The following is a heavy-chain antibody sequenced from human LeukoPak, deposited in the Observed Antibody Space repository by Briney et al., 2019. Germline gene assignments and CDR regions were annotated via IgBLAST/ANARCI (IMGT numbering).Heavy chain of an antibody. Sequence: GGSLRLSCAASGFTYSSYAMHWVRQARGKGLEYVSAISSNGGRTYYANSVKGRFTISRDNSKNTLYLQMGSLRAEDMAVYYCARGGYSGSRGFDYWGQGTLVTVSS. D-gene: IGHD1-26*01. J-gene: IGHJ4*02. V-gene: IGHV3-64*01. CDR2: ISSNGGRT. CDR1: GFTYSSYA. CDR3: ARGGYSGSRGFDY.